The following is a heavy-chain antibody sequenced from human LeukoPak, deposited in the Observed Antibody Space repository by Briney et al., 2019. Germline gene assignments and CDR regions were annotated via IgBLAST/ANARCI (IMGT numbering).Heavy chain of an antibody. CDR2: MFYSGNT. V-gene: IGHV4-59*08. Sequence: SETLSLTCNVSGGSINGYYWTWIRQPPQKGLEWIGYMFYSGNTNYNPSLKSRATISVDTSQNQISLRLASVTAADTGTYHCARLTREDGVDVWGQGTTVTVSS. CDR3: ARLTREDGVDV. J-gene: IGHJ6*02. CDR1: GGSINGYY.